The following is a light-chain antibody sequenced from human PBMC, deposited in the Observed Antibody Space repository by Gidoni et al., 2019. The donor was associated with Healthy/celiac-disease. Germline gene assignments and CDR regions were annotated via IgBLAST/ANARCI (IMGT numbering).Light chain of an antibody. CDR2: STS. J-gene: IGLJ2*01. CDR1: TGAVPSGYY. Sequence: QTVVTQEPSLTVTPGGTVPLTCASSTGAVPSGYYPNWFQQKPGQAPRALIYSTSNNHSWTPARFSGSLLGGKAALTLSVVQPEDEAEYYCLLYYGGAQVFGGGPKLTVL. V-gene: IGLV7-43*01. CDR3: LLYYGGAQV.